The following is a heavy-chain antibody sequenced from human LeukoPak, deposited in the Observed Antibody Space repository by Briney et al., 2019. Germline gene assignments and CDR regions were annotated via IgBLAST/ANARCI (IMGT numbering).Heavy chain of an antibody. V-gene: IGHV1-2*02. CDR1: VYTFTAYF. CDR2: INPSSGRT. Sequence: GASVKVSCRASVYTFTAYFIYWVRQAPGQGLEWVGWINPSSGRTNSAQKFQGRVTMTRDTSISTAYMELSSLRYDDTAVYYCARAHVLRSSSRSFQHWGQGTLVSVAS. D-gene: IGHD6-13*01. J-gene: IGHJ1*01. CDR3: ARAHVLRSSSRSFQH.